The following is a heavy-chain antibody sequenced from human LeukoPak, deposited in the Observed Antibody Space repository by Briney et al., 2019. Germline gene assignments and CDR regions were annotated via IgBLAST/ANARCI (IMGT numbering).Heavy chain of an antibody. V-gene: IGHV4-59*01. D-gene: IGHD2-15*01. J-gene: IGHJ4*02. Sequence: PSETLSLTCTVSGGSISSYYWSWIRQPPGKGLEWIGYIYYSGSTNYNPSLKSRVTISVDTSKNQFSLKLSSVTAADTAVYYCARPIRGYCRNWGQGTLVTVSS. CDR1: GGSISSYY. CDR3: ARPIRGYCRN. CDR2: IYYSGST.